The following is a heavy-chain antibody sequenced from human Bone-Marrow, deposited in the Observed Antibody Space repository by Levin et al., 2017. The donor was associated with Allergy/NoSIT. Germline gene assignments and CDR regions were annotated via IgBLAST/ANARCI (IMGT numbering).Heavy chain of an antibody. J-gene: IGHJ4*02. V-gene: IGHV3-7*01. Sequence: AASVKVSCAASGFTFSSYWMSWVRQAPGKGLEWVANIKQDGSEKYYVDSVKGRFTISRDNAKNSLYLQMNSLRAEDTAVYYCAIHRSSGRGFDYWGQGTLVTVSS. D-gene: IGHD1-26*01. CDR2: IKQDGSEK. CDR3: AIHRSSGRGFDY. CDR1: GFTFSSYW.